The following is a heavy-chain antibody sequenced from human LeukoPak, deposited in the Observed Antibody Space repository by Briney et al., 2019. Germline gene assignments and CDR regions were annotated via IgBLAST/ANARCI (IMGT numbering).Heavy chain of an antibody. J-gene: IGHJ4*02. D-gene: IGHD3-10*01. V-gene: IGHV1-69*13. CDR3: ARDSEVRRNLWHY. CDR2: IIPIFGTA. CDR1: GGTFSSYA. Sequence: SVKVSCKASGGTFSSYAISWVRQAPGQGLEWMGGIIPIFGTANYAQKFQGRVTITADESTSTVYMEVSSLRSEDTAVYFCARDSEVRRNLWHYWGQGTLVTVSS.